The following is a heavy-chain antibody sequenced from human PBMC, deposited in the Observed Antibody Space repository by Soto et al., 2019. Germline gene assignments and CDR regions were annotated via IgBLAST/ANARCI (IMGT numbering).Heavy chain of an antibody. D-gene: IGHD3-22*01. CDR1: GFTFSSYG. J-gene: IGHJ4*02. V-gene: IGHV3-30*03. CDR2: ISYDGSNK. CDR3: AGAYYYDSSGYSQLYYSDY. Sequence: GGSLRLSCAASGFTFSSYGMHWVRQAPGKGLEWVAVISYDGSNKYYADSVKGRFTISRDNSKNTLYLQMNSLRAEDTAVYYCAGAYYYDSSGYSQLYYSDYWGQGTLVTVSS.